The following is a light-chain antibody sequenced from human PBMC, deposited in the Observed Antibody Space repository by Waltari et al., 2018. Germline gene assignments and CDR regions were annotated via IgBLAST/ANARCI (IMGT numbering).Light chain of an antibody. CDR2: DAS. V-gene: IGKV1-13*02. CDR1: QGIGSA. CDR3: QHLNSYPFT. Sequence: IQLTQSPSSLSASIGDRVTITCRASQGIGSALARYQQKPGKPPRLLIYDASSLEGGVPSRFSGSGSGTDFTLSISSLQPEDFATYSCQHLNSYPFTFGPGTTV. J-gene: IGKJ3*01.